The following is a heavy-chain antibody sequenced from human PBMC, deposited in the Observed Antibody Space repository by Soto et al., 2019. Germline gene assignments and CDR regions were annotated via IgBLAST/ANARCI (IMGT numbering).Heavy chain of an antibody. CDR3: ARSTRDAYDCGEGNFDY. V-gene: IGHV4-4*02. J-gene: IGHJ4*02. CDR1: GDSISTNKW. CDR2: TYHTGRT. Sequence: QVQLQESGPGLVRPSGTLSLTCSVSGDSISTNKWWIWVRQSPGKGLEWIGETYHTGRTNYNPSLESRVTISVDKPKNQFSLKLNSVTAADTAVDYCARSTRDAYDCGEGNFDYWGQGTLVTASS. D-gene: IGHD2-21*01.